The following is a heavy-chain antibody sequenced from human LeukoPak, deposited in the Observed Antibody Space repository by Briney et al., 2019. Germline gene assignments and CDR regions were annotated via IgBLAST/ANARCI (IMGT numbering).Heavy chain of an antibody. Sequence: GGSLRLSCAASGFTFSDYYMSWIRQAPGKGLEWVSYISSSGSTIYYADSVKGRFTISRDNAKNSLYLQMNSLRAEDTAVYYCARDTTGHIVVVTANFDYWGQGTLVTVSS. D-gene: IGHD2-21*02. CDR1: GFTFSDYY. CDR2: ISSSGSTI. CDR3: ARDTTGHIVVVTANFDY. J-gene: IGHJ4*02. V-gene: IGHV3-11*01.